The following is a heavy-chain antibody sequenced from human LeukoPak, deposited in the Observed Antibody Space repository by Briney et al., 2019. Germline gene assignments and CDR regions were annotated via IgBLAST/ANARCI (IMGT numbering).Heavy chain of an antibody. Sequence: ASVKVSCKASGYTFTSYGISWVRQAPGQGLEWMGIINPSGGSTSYAQKFQGRVTMTRDTSTSTVYMELSSLRSEDTAVYYCARAPAYGGNSDGSWGQGTLVTVSS. CDR2: INPSGGST. D-gene: IGHD4-23*01. V-gene: IGHV1-46*01. CDR1: GYTFTSYG. CDR3: ARAPAYGGNSDGS. J-gene: IGHJ1*01.